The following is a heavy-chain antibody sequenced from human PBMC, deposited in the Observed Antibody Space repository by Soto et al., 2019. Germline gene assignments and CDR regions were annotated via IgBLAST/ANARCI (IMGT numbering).Heavy chain of an antibody. V-gene: IGHV1-8*01. CDR2: MNPNSGKT. Sequence: ASVKVSCKASGYTFTSYEINWVRQATGQGLEYLGWMNPNSGKTAYVQKFQGRVTMTWDTSITTAYMELSSLRSEDTAVYFCAIGIKYGAYSRWFAPWGQGTLVTVSS. CDR1: GYTFTSYE. D-gene: IGHD4-17*01. J-gene: IGHJ5*02. CDR3: AIGIKYGAYSRWFAP.